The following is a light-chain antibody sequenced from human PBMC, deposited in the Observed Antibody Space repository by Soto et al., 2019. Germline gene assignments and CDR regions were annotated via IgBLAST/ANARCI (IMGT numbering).Light chain of an antibody. V-gene: IGLV2-8*01. CDR2: EVT. Sequence: QSALTQPPSASGSPGQSVTMSCTGTSSDVGDYNYVSWYQHHPGKAPKLMIYEVTKRPSGVPDRFSGSKSGNTASLTVSGLQPEDEADYYCSSYAGGNKFYVFGTGTKLTVL. CDR3: SSYAGGNKFYV. CDR1: SSDVGDYNY. J-gene: IGLJ1*01.